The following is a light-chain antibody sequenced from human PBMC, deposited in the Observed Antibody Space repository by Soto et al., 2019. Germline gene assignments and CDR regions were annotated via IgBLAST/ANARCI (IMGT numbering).Light chain of an antibody. Sequence: DIQMTQSPSSLSASVGDRVTITCRASQSISSYLNWYQQKPGKAPKVLIYDASSLQSGVPSRFSGSGSGTDFTLTVSTLQPEDFATYYCQQSYSAPWTFGQGTKVDIK. CDR2: DAS. CDR3: QQSYSAPWT. CDR1: QSISSY. J-gene: IGKJ1*01. V-gene: IGKV1-39*01.